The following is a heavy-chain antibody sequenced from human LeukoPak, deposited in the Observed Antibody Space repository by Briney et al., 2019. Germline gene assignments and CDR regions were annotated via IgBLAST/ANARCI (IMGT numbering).Heavy chain of an antibody. CDR2: INTNTGNP. CDR1: GYTFTSYA. V-gene: IGHV7-4-1*02. Sequence: GASVKVSCKASGYTFTSYAMNWVRQAPGQGLEWMGWINTNTGNPTYAQGFTGRFVFSLDTSVSTAYLQISSLKAEETAVYYCARDPHYYGSGSYYFNWFDPWGQGPLVTVSS. D-gene: IGHD3-10*01. J-gene: IGHJ5*02. CDR3: ARDPHYYGSGSYYFNWFDP.